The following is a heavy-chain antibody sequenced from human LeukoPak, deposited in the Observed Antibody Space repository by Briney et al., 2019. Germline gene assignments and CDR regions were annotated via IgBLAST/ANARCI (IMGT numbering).Heavy chain of an antibody. D-gene: IGHD2-2*01. CDR3: ARFTRYCSSTSCLNHDY. V-gene: IGHV3-21*01. Sequence: PGGSLRLSCAASGFTFSSYSMNWVRQAPGKGLEWGSSINSSSSYIYYADSVKGRFTISRDNAKNSLYLQMNSPSAEDTAVYYCARFTRYCSSTSCLNHDYWGQGTLVTVSS. CDR2: INSSSSYI. CDR1: GFTFSSYS. J-gene: IGHJ4*02.